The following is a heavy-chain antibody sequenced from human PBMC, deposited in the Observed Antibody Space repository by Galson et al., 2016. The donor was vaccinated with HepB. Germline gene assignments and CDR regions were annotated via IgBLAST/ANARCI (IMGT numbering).Heavy chain of an antibody. J-gene: IGHJ4*02. CDR2: ISYDGKSD. CDR1: GLSFNRDA. Sequence: SLRLSCAVSGLSFNRDAMHWVRQAPGKGLEWVSGISYDGKSDYYADSVKGRFTISRDNSKSTLSLQMNSLRPEDTAVYHCVRGHGFFDYWGQGTQVTVSS. D-gene: IGHD6-25*01. V-gene: IGHV3-30*03. CDR3: VRGHGFFDY.